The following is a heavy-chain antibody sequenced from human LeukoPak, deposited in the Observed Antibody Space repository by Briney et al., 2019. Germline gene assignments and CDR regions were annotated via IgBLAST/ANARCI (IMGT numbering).Heavy chain of an antibody. CDR2: ISYDGSNK. Sequence: GGALRLSCAAFGFTFSSYGMHWVRQAPGKGLEWVAVISYDGSNKYYADSVKGRFTISRDNSKNTLYLQMNSLRAEDTAVYYCAKDQGITMIVVVFDIWGQGTMVTVSS. J-gene: IGHJ3*02. CDR3: AKDQGITMIVVVFDI. D-gene: IGHD3-22*01. CDR1: GFTFSSYG. V-gene: IGHV3-30*18.